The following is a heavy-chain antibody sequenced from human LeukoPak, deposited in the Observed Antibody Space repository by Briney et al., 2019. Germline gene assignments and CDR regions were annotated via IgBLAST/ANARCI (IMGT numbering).Heavy chain of an antibody. J-gene: IGHJ4*02. CDR1: GFTFSSYS. CDR2: ISGSGGST. Sequence: GGSLRLSCAASGFTFSSYSMNWVRQAPGKGLEWVSAISGSGGSTYYADSVKGRFTISRDDSKNTLYLQMNSLRAEDTALYYCAKDSPVATWWGQGTLVTVSS. V-gene: IGHV3-23*01. D-gene: IGHD1-26*01. CDR3: AKDSPVATW.